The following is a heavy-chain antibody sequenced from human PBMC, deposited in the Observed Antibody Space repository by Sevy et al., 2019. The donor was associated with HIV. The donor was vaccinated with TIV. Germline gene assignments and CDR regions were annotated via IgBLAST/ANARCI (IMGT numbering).Heavy chain of an antibody. CDR3: ARWGCTNGICYKDYDYDGMDV. J-gene: IGHJ6*02. CDR2: IYYTGRT. Sequence: SETLSLTCSVSGGSVTSAAYYWSWVRQPPGKGLEYIGYIYYTGRTKYNPSLKSRVTISADTSKNQFSLKLSSVTAADTAVYYCARWGCTNGICYKDYDYDGMDVWFRGTTVTVSS. D-gene: IGHD2-8*01. CDR1: GGSVTSAAYY. V-gene: IGHV4-61*08.